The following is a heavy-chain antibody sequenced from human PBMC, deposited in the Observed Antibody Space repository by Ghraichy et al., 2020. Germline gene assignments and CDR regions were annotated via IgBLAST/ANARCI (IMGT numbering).Heavy chain of an antibody. D-gene: IGHD2-8*01. CDR3: AREKRAVSRNFDY. CDR1: GGSISSGDYY. Sequence: SETLSLTCTVSGGSISSGDYYWSWIRQPPGKGLEWIGYIYYSGSTYYNPSLKSRVTISVDTSKNQFSLKLSSVTAADTAVYYCAREKRAVSRNFDYWGQGTLVTVSS. CDR2: IYYSGST. V-gene: IGHV4-30-4*01. J-gene: IGHJ4*02.